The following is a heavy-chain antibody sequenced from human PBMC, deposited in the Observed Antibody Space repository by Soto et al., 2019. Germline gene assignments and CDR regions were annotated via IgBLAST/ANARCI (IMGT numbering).Heavy chain of an antibody. D-gene: IGHD2-2*01. CDR2: INHSGST. Sequence: SETLSLTCAVYGGSFSGYYWSWIRQPPGKGLEWIGEINHSGSTNYNPSLKSRVTISVDTSKNQFSLKLSSVTAADTAVYYCARRPAATAHYYYYYYMDVWGKGATVTVSS. V-gene: IGHV4-34*01. CDR1: GGSFSGYY. J-gene: IGHJ6*03. CDR3: ARRPAATAHYYYYYYMDV.